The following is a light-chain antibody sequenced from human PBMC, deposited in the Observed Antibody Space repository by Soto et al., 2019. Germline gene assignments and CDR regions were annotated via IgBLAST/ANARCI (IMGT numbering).Light chain of an antibody. V-gene: IGKV3-20*01. J-gene: IGKJ1*01. CDR2: GAS. CDR1: QSVSSSY. CDR3: QQYGSSPRT. Sequence: IVMTQSPATMSMPPGDRATLSCRASQSVSSSYLAWYQQKLGQAPRLLIYGASSRATGIPDRFSGSGSGTDFTLTISRLEPEDFAVYYCQQYGSSPRTFGQGTKVDIK.